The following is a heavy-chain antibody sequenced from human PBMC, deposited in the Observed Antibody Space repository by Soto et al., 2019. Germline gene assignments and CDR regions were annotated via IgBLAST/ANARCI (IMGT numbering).Heavy chain of an antibody. V-gene: IGHV3-30-3*01. Sequence: QVQLVQSGGGVVQPGRSLRLSCAASGFTLSDFAMHWVRQAPGKGLEWVALISNDGGIEHYGDSVRGRFTISRDNSKHMLYLQMTSLRVEDTAVYDCARAVPGMDVWGQCTTVTVSS. CDR1: GFTLSDFA. CDR3: ARAVPGMDV. J-gene: IGHJ6*02. CDR2: ISNDGGIE.